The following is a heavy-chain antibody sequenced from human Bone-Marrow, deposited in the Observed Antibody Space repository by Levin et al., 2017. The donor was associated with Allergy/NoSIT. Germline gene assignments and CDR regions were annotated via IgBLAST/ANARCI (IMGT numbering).Heavy chain of an antibody. J-gene: IGHJ4*02. CDR3: AKGPIEVAGRVLDF. D-gene: IGHD2-21*01. V-gene: IGHV3-33*03. CDR2: SWYDGSKN. Sequence: GESLKISCVGSGFIFGDFGLHWVRQRPGKGLEWVAISWYDGSKNYYVDSVRGRFTISRDDSKNLVFLQMDSLTVEDTAVYYCAKGPIEVAGRVLDFWGQGTLVTVSS. CDR1: GFIFGDFG.